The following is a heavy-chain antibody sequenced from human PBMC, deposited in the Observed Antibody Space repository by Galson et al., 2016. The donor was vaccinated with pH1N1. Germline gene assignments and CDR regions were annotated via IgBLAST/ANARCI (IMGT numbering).Heavy chain of an antibody. V-gene: IGHV3-7*05. Sequence: SLRLSCAASRFTFSTYWMTWVRQAPGKGLEWVANIKQDGSQKYYVDSVKGRFTISRDNAENTLYLQMNSLRAEDTAMYYCAREIGGRDSYWGQGTLVTVSS. J-gene: IGHJ4*02. CDR3: AREIGGRDSY. CDR1: RFTFSTYW. D-gene: IGHD3-3*01. CDR2: IKQDGSQK.